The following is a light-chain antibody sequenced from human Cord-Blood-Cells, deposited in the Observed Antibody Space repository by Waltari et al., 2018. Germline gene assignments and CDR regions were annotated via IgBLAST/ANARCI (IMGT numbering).Light chain of an antibody. J-gene: IGLJ1*01. V-gene: IGLV3-21*02. CDR2: DDS. CDR1: NNGTNS. CDR3: QVWDSSSDHYV. Sequence: SYVLTQPPSVSVAPGQTAMITCGGKNNGTNSVHSYQQKPGQAPVLVVDDDSDRPSGIPVRFSGSNSGNTATLTISRVEAGDEAAYYCQVWDSSSDHYVFGTGTKVTVL.